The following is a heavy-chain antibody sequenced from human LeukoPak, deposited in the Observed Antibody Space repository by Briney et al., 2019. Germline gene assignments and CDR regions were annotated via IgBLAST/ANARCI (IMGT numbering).Heavy chain of an antibody. D-gene: IGHD3-16*01. J-gene: IGHJ4*02. CDR1: GFTVSDFY. CDR2: IYVSGDT. V-gene: IGHV3-53*01. CDR3: ARDRLQYFDY. Sequence: AGGSLRLSCAASGFTVSDFYMSWVRQAPGKGLEWVSLIYVSGDTYYTDSVKGQFTISRDTSENTLYLQMNSLRVEDTAVYYCARDRLQYFDYWGQGTLVTVSS.